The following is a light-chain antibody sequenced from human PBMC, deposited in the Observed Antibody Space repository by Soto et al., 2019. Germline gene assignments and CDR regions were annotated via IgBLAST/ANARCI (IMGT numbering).Light chain of an antibody. CDR1: QGIIDY. Sequence: DIQMTQSRSSLSASVGDTVTITCRASQGIIDYVAWYQQRPGKIPKLLIYAASTLQTGVPSRFSGSGAGTDFTLTIRSLQPEDVATYYCQKYDTAPQTFGQGTKVEIK. J-gene: IGKJ1*01. CDR3: QKYDTAPQT. CDR2: AAS. V-gene: IGKV1-27*01.